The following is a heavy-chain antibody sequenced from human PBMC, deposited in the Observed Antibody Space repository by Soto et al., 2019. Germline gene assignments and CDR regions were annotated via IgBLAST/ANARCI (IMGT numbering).Heavy chain of an antibody. CDR2: ITFRGDYT. J-gene: IGHJ4*02. CDR1: GFTFSSYA. D-gene: IGHD1-26*01. CDR3: AKLGTMGVFDN. Sequence: EVQLLESGGGLVQPGGSLRLSCAASGFTFSSYAMSWVRQAPGKGLEWLAGITFRGDYTYYADSVKGRFTLSRDNSRNRLDLQMDSLKVEDTALYYFAKLGTMGVFDNWGQGTLLTVSS. V-gene: IGHV3-23*01.